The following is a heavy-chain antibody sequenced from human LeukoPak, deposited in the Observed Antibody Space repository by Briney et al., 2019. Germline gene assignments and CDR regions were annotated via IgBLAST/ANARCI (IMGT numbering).Heavy chain of an antibody. CDR1: GGSISSYY. CDR3: SGDREGITFGGVIVNNWFDH. V-gene: IGHV4-59*01. D-gene: IGHD3-16*02. J-gene: IGHJ5*02. Sequence: SETLSLTCTVSGGSISSYYWSWIRQPPGKGLEWIWYIYYSGSTNYNPSLKSRVTISADTTENKLFYKQSSVPAADAAAYYCSGDREGITFGGVIVNNWFDHWGQGTLVTVSS. CDR2: IYYSGST.